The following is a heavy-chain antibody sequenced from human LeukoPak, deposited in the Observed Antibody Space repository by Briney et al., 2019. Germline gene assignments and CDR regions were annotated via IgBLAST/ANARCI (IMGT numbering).Heavy chain of an antibody. CDR1: GFSFSNYA. J-gene: IGHJ4*02. D-gene: IGHD1-26*01. V-gene: IGHV3-23*01. CDR2: ISGSGGST. CDR3: AISPGSPTDY. Sequence: PGGSLRLSCAVSGFSFSNYAMSWVRQAPGKGLEWVSAISGSGGSTYYADSVKGRFTISRDNSKNTLYLQMNSLRAEDTAVYYCAISPGSPTDYWGQGTLVTVSS.